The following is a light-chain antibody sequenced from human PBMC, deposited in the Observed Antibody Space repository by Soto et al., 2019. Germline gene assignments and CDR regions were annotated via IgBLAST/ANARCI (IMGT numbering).Light chain of an antibody. CDR3: QQYNNCWT. CDR1: QSISSW. Sequence: DIQMTQSPSTLSASVGDRVNITCRASQSISSWLAWYQQKPGKAPKLLIYKASSLESGVPSRFSGSGSGTEFTLTISSLQPDDFATYYCQQYNNCWTFGQGTKEEIK. J-gene: IGKJ1*01. V-gene: IGKV1-5*03. CDR2: KAS.